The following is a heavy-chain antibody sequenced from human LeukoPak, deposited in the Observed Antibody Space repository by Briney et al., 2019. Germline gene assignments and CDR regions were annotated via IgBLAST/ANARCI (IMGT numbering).Heavy chain of an antibody. D-gene: IGHD4-17*01. CDR3: ARGKGYGDPLNY. J-gene: IGHJ4*02. V-gene: IGHV1-69*01. CDR1: GGTFSSYA. CDR2: IIPIFGTA. Sequence: SVKVSCKASGGTFSSYAVSWVRQAPGQGLEWMGGIIPIFGTANYAQKFQGRVTITADESTSTAYMELSSLRSEDTAVYYCARGKGYGDPLNYWGQGTLVTVSS.